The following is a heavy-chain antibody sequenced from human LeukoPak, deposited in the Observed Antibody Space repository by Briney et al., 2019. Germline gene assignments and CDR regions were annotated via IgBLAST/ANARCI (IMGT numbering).Heavy chain of an antibody. V-gene: IGHV3-23*01. J-gene: IGHJ4*02. D-gene: IGHD1-26*01. Sequence: GGTLRLSCAGSGFSFSSHGMNWVRQAPGKGLEWVSGTSPSGDITYYTDSVRGRFTISRDNFKNTLSLQVNSLRAEDTAVYYCARVEWELRYWGQGTMVTVSS. CDR3: ARVEWELRY. CDR2: TSPSGDIT. CDR1: GFSFSSHG.